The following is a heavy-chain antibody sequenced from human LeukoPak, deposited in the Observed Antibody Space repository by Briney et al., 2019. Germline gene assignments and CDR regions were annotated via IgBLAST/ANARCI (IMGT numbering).Heavy chain of an antibody. CDR2: INHSGST. J-gene: IGHJ5*02. CDR3: ARRGYYDSRGWFDP. D-gene: IGHD3-22*01. Sequence: KPSETLSLTCAVYGGSFSGYYWSWIRQPPGKGLEWIGEINHSGSTYYNPSLKSRVTISVDTSKNQFSLKLSSVTAADTAVYYCARRGYYDSRGWFDPWGQGTLVTVSS. CDR1: GGSFSGYY. V-gene: IGHV4-34*01.